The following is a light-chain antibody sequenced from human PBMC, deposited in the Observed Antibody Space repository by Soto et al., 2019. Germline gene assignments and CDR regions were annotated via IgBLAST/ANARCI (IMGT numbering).Light chain of an antibody. V-gene: IGKV3-20*01. CDR3: QQFAGS. Sequence: EIVLTQSPATLSLSPGERATLSCRASQSVSSYLAWYQQKPGQAPRLLIYGASSRATGIPDRFSGRGSGTDFTLIISRLEPEDFAVYYCQQFAGSFGGGTKVDI. J-gene: IGKJ4*02. CDR1: QSVSSY. CDR2: GAS.